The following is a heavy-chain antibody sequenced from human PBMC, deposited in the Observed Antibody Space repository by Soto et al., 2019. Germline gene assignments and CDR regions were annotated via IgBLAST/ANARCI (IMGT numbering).Heavy chain of an antibody. CDR2: IYHSGTP. CDR3: VRGTSVLGSEGGSVGSCFDP. V-gene: IGHV4-4*02. D-gene: IGHD5-12*01. Sequence: SETLSLTCNVSGGSIRTPDWWSWVRQTPEKGLEWIGEIYHSGTPNYNPSLKSRVSMSVDKSNNQCSLKMYSVTAADTAVYYCVRGTSVLGSEGGSVGSCFDPWGQGPLVTVSS. CDR1: GGSIRTPDW. J-gene: IGHJ5*02.